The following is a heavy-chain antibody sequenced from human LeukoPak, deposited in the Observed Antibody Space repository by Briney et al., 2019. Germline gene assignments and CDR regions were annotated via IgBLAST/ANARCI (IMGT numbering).Heavy chain of an antibody. D-gene: IGHD3-16*01. Sequence: GGSLRLSCAASGFPVSSHFMSWVRQAPGRGVEWVSVMYSGGRTYYADPVKGRFTISRDNSKNTLYLQINSLRAQDTAVYYCARDRRETMITFGGVMTAGWFDPWGQGTLVTVSS. J-gene: IGHJ5*02. V-gene: IGHV3-53*01. CDR3: ARDRRETMITFGGVMTAGWFDP. CDR2: MYSGGRT. CDR1: GFPVSSHF.